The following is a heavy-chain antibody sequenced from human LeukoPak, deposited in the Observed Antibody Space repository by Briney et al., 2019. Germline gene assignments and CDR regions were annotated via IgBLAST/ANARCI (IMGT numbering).Heavy chain of an antibody. CDR1: GFTFSSCS. CDR3: ARHPGGLKDPFDI. V-gene: IGHV3-48*02. Sequence: GGSLRLSCAASGFTFSSCSMNWVRQAPGKGLEWVSYISSSSSTIYYVDSVKGRFTISRDNAKNSLYLQMNSLRDEDTAVFYCARHPGGLKDPFDIWGQGTMVTVSS. CDR2: ISSSSSTI. D-gene: IGHD6-19*01. J-gene: IGHJ3*02.